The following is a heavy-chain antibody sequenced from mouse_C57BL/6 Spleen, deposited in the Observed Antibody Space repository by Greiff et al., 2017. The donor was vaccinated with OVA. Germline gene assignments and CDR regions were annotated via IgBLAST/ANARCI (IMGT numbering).Heavy chain of an antibody. Sequence: VHLVESGPGLVAPSQSLSITCTVSGFSLTSYAISWVRQPPGKGLEWLGVIWTGGGTNYNSALKSRLSISKDNSKSQVFLKMNSLQTDDTARYYCARFYYGSIYWYFDVWGTGTTVTVSS. J-gene: IGHJ1*03. CDR2: IWTGGGT. D-gene: IGHD1-1*01. V-gene: IGHV2-9-1*01. CDR3: ARFYYGSIYWYFDV. CDR1: GFSLTSYA.